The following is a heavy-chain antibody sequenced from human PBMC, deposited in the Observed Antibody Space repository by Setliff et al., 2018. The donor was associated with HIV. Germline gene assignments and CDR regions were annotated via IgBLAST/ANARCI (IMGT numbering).Heavy chain of an antibody. V-gene: IGHV4-39*01. CDR1: GGSISSSSHY. J-gene: IGHJ4*02. CDR2: IYYSGGT. CDR3: ASLTTDRFLEWLFVY. D-gene: IGHD3-3*01. Sequence: SETLSLTCTVSGGSISSSSHYWGWIRQPPGKGLEWIGSIYYSGGTYYNPSLKSRVTISVDTSMNQFSLKLSSVTAADTAVYYCASLTTDRFLEWLFVYWGQGTLVTVSS.